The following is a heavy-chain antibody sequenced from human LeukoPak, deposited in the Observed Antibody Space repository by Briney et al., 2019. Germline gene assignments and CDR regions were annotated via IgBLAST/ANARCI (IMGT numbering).Heavy chain of an antibody. V-gene: IGHV1-18*01. Sequence: ASVKVSCKASGYTFTSYGISWVRQAPGQGLEWMGWISAYNGNTNYAQKLQGRVTMTTDTSTRTAYMELRSLRSDDTAVYYCAREGYYYDSSGYSHYYFDYWGQGTLVTVSS. CDR1: GYTFTSYG. D-gene: IGHD3-22*01. CDR3: AREGYYYDSSGYSHYYFDY. J-gene: IGHJ4*02. CDR2: ISAYNGNT.